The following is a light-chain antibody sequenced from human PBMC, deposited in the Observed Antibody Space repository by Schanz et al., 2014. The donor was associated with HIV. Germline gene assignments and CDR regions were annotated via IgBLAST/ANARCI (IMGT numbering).Light chain of an antibody. CDR1: QTLLSN. Sequence: EIMLTQSPATLSVSPGERATLSCRASQTLLSNLAWYQQKPGQAPRLLIYATSFRAVGIPDRFSGSGSETDFTLTISRLEPEDFAVYYCQQYGSSSQTFGQGTKVEIK. CDR2: ATS. CDR3: QQYGSSSQT. V-gene: IGKV3-20*01. J-gene: IGKJ1*01.